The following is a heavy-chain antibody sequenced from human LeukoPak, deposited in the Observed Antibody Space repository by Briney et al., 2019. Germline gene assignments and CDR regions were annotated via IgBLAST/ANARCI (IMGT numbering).Heavy chain of an antibody. CDR2: ISGSGGST. V-gene: IGHV3-23*01. CDR3: AKDLLVYDSSGYYLGDY. D-gene: IGHD3-22*01. J-gene: IGHJ4*02. Sequence: PGGSLRLSCAASGFTFSSYAMSWVRQAPGKGLEWVSAISGSGGSTYYADSVKGRFTISRDNSKNTLYLQMNSLRAEDTAVYYCAKDLLVYDSSGYYLGDYWGQGTLVTVSS. CDR1: GFTFSSYA.